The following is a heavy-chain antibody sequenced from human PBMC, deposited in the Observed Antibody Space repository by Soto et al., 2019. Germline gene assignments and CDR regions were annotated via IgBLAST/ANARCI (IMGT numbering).Heavy chain of an antibody. J-gene: IGHJ4*02. D-gene: IGHD5-18*01. CDR3: AINGGDGYMNDY. Sequence: SETLSLTCTVSGGSISSYYWSWIRQPPGKGLEWIGYIYYSGSTNYNPSLKSRVTISVDTSKNQFSLKLSSVTAADTAVYYCAINGGDGYMNDYWGQGNLVTVS. V-gene: IGHV4-59*01. CDR2: IYYSGST. CDR1: GGSISSYY.